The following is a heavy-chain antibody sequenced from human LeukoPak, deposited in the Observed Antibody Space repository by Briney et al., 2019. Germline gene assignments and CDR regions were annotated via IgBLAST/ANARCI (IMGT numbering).Heavy chain of an antibody. CDR1: GFIFSTYG. D-gene: IGHD3-16*01. CDR3: AKVTGGDMITYGGVDY. CDR2: ISYDGSNK. Sequence: GGSLRLSCAASGFIFSTYGMHWVRQAPGKGLEWVAVISYDGSNKYYADSVKGRFTISRDNSKNTLFLQMDSLRVEDTAVHCCAKVTGGDMITYGGVDYWGQGTLVTVSS. J-gene: IGHJ4*02. V-gene: IGHV3-30*18.